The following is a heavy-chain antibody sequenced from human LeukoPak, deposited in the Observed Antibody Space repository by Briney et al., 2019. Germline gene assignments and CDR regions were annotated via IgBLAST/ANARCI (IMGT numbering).Heavy chain of an antibody. D-gene: IGHD3-16*01. CDR2: IRYDGSNK. CDR1: GFTFSSYG. V-gene: IGHV3-30*02. Sequence: GGSLRLSCAASGFTFSSYGMHWVRQAPGKGLEWVAFIRYDGSNKYYAHSVKGRFPICRDNSKNTLYLQMNSLRAEDTAVYYCAKDNWCHGIMITFGGFIHQKRAIGFYFDYWCQGTLVTVSS. J-gene: IGHJ4*02. CDR3: AKDNWCHGIMITFGGFIHQKRAIGFYFDY.